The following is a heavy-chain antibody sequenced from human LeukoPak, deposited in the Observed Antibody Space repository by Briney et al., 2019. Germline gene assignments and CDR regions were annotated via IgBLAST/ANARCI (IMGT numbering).Heavy chain of an antibody. CDR1: GYTFTGYY. Sequence: ASVKVSCKASGYTFTGYYMHWVRQAPGQGLEWMGWINPNSSGTNYAQKFQGRVTMTRDTSISTAYMELSRLSSDDTAVYYCARDGPGSGKTYFDYWGQGTLVTVSS. V-gene: IGHV1-2*02. CDR2: INPNSSGT. CDR3: ARDGPGSGKTYFDY. J-gene: IGHJ4*02. D-gene: IGHD3-10*01.